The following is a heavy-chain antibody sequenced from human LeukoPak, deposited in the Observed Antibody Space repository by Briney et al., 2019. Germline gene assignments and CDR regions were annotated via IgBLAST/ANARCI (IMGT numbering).Heavy chain of an antibody. CDR2: IYYSGST. V-gene: IGHV4-59*02. J-gene: IGHJ5*02. CDR3: ARALGYCSGGSCTRGYNWFDP. CDR1: GGSVSSYY. D-gene: IGHD2-15*01. Sequence: SETLSLTCTVSGGSVSSYYWSWIRQPPGKGLEWIGYIYYSGSTNYNPSLKSRVTISVDTSKNQFSLKLSSVTAADTAVYHCARALGYCSGGSCTRGYNWFDPWGQGTLVTVPS.